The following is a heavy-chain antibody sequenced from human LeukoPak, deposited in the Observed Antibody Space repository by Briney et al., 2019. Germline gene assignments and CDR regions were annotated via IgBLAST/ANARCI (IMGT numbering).Heavy chain of an antibody. V-gene: IGHV3-30-3*01. CDR2: ISYDGGNR. D-gene: IGHD2-15*01. CDR3: ASSVGYCSGGSCYSWGYFQH. CDR1: GFTFRSYP. Sequence: GGSLRLSCAASGFTFRSYPMHWVRQAPGKGLKWVAVISYDGGNRYYADSVKGRFTISRDNSKNTLYLQMNSLRAEDTAVYYCASSVGYCSGGSCYSWGYFQHWGQGTLVTVSS. J-gene: IGHJ1*01.